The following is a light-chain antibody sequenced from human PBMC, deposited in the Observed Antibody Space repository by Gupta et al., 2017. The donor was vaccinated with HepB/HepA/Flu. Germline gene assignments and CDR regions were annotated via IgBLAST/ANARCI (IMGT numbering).Light chain of an antibody. J-gene: IGLJ3*02. CDR2: DVT. Sequence: QSALTQPHSVSGSPGQSVTLSCTGSSSDVGGYNYVSWYQQHPVKAPKLMIYDVTKRPAVVPDRFSCSKSGNTASLTISGLQAEDEADYYCCAYAGSDTGVFGGGTKLTVL. V-gene: IGLV2-11*01. CDR1: SSDVGGYNY. CDR3: CAYAGSDTGV.